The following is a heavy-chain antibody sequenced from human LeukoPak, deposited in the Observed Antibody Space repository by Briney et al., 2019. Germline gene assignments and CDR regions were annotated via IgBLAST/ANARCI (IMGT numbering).Heavy chain of an antibody. CDR3: ARDRSGWFEGDY. CDR1: GFTFSSYA. Sequence: PGGSLRLSCAASGFTFSSYAMSWVRQAPGKGLEWVSAISGSGGSTYYADSVKGRFTISRDNSKNTLYLQMNSLRAEDTAVYYCARDRSGWFEGDYWGQGTLVTVSS. J-gene: IGHJ4*02. V-gene: IGHV3-23*01. D-gene: IGHD6-19*01. CDR2: ISGSGGST.